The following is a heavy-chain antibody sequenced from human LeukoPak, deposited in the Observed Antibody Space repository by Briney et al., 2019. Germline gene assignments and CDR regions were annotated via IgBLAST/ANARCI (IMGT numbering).Heavy chain of an antibody. Sequence: PSETLSLTCTVAGGSLSSSSYYWGWLRQPPGTGLEWIGSIYYSGSTYYNPSLKSRVTISVDTSKNQFSLKLSSVTAADTAVYYCARQGARPLFDYWGQGTLVTVSS. CDR3: ARQGARPLFDY. CDR2: IYYSGST. V-gene: IGHV4-39*01. J-gene: IGHJ4*02. CDR1: GGSLSSSSYY. D-gene: IGHD1-26*01.